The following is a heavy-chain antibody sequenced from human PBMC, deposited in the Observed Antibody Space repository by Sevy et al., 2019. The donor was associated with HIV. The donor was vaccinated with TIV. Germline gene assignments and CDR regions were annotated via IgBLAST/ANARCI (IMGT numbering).Heavy chain of an antibody. J-gene: IGHJ4*02. D-gene: IGHD5-12*01. V-gene: IGHV4-39*01. CDR2: ISYDGTT. Sequence: SETLSLRCTVSGGSISSSRYYWGWIRQPPGRGLEWIGSISYDGTTDYNPSLTSRVSMSVDTSPNQFSLKLSSVTAADTALYYCARHYLPTRTPRENFDYWGQGALVTVSS. CDR3: ARHYLPTRTPRENFDY. CDR1: GGSISSSRYY.